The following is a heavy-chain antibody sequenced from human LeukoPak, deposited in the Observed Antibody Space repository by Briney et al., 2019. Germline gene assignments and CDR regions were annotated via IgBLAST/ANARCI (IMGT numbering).Heavy chain of an antibody. CDR2: IYYSGST. CDR3: ARQTAIAARGVGLDY. Sequence: SETLSLTCTVSGGSISSSSYYWGWIRQPPGKGLEWIGSIYYSGSTYYNPSLKSRVTISVDTSKNQFSLKLSSVTAADTAVYYCARQTAIAARGVGLDYWGQGTLVTVSS. J-gene: IGHJ4*02. CDR1: GGSISSSSYY. D-gene: IGHD6-6*01. V-gene: IGHV4-39*01.